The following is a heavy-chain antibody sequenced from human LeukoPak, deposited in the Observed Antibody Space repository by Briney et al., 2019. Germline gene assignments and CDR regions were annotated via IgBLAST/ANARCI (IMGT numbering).Heavy chain of an antibody. CDR1: GFTFSSYS. J-gene: IGHJ3*02. D-gene: IGHD3-16*01. Sequence: GGSLRLSCAASGFTFSSYSMNWVRQAPGKGLEWVAVIWYDGSNKYYADSVKGRFTISRDNSKNTLYLQMNSLRAEDTAVYYCARFGATPREDDAFDIWGQGTMVTVSS. CDR2: IWYDGSNK. V-gene: IGHV3-33*08. CDR3: ARFGATPREDDAFDI.